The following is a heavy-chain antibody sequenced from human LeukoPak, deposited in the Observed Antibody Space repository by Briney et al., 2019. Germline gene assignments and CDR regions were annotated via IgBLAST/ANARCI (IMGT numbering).Heavy chain of an antibody. CDR1: GGSFSGYY. CDR2: INHSGST. Sequence: PSETLSLTCAVYGGSFSGYYWSWIRQPPGKGLEWIGEINHSGSTNYNPSLKSRVTISVDTSKNQFSLKLSSVTTADTDVYYCARGGVSMVSPSSFDYWGQGTLVTVSS. J-gene: IGHJ4*02. CDR3: ARGGVSMVSPSSFDY. D-gene: IGHD3-10*01. V-gene: IGHV4-34*01.